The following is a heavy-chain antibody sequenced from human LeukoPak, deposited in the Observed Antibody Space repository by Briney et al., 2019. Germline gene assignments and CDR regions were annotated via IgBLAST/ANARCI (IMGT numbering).Heavy chain of an antibody. D-gene: IGHD2-21*02. J-gene: IGHJ6*02. CDR3: ARDRHCLGGNCYPDDHYFGMDV. Sequence: PGGSLRLSCAASGFTFSYYTMNWVRQAPGKGLEWVSSISSSSSTIYDADSVKGRFTISRDNAKNSLYLQMDSLRAEDTAVYYCARDRHCLGGNCYPDDHYFGMDVWGQGTRVTVSS. CDR2: ISSSSSTI. CDR1: GFTFSYYT. V-gene: IGHV3-21*01.